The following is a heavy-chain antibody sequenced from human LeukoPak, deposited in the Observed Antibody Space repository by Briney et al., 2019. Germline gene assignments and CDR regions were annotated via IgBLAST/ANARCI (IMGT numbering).Heavy chain of an antibody. V-gene: IGHV3-48*03. CDR1: GFILSSYE. Sequence: RGSLSLSCAASGFILSSYEMNWVRRAPGKGREWVSYISSSGSTIYYADSVKGRFTISRDNAKNSLYLQMNSLRAEDTAVYYCAELGITMIGGVWGKGTTVTISS. J-gene: IGHJ6*04. CDR2: ISSSGSTI. CDR3: AELGITMIGGV. D-gene: IGHD3-10*02.